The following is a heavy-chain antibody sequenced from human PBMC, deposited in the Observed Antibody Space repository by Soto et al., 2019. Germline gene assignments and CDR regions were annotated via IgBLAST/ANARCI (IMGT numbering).Heavy chain of an antibody. Sequence: QVQLQQWGAGLLKPSETLSLTCAVYGGSFSGYYWSWIRQPPGKGLEWIGEINHSGSTNYNPSFKSRVTISVDTSKNQFSLKLSSVTAADTAVYYCARGHGGIAARPYYFDYWGQGTLVTVSS. D-gene: IGHD6-6*01. V-gene: IGHV4-34*01. CDR1: GGSFSGYY. CDR2: INHSGST. J-gene: IGHJ4*02. CDR3: ARGHGGIAARPYYFDY.